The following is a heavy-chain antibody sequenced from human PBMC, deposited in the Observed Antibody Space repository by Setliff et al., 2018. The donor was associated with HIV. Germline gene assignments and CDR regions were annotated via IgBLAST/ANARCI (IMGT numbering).Heavy chain of an antibody. CDR2: ILYGGNT. CDR1: GGSFRSSRYY. Sequence: PSETLSLTCTVSGGSFRSSRYYWGWIRQPPGKGPEWIANILYGGNTYYNPSLKSRVTISVDTSKNHFSLKLNSVTAADTAVYFCARPTTGVGGGAAFDIWGQGTMVTVSS. J-gene: IGHJ3*02. D-gene: IGHD2-8*01. V-gene: IGHV4-39*02. CDR3: ARPTTGVGGGAAFDI.